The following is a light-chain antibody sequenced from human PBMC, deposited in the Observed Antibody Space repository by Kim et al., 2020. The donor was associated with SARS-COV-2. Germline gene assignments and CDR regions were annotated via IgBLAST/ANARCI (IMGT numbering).Light chain of an antibody. CDR2: GRN. CDR3: QSRDSGGNVL. V-gene: IGLV3-19*01. Sequence: SSELTQDPAVSVALGHTVRITCKGDSLRSYYATWYQQRPRQAPVLVIYGRNNRPSGIPVRFSGSSSGNTASLTISGAQAEDEADFYCQSRDSGGNVLFGGGTNLTVL. CDR1: SLRSYY. J-gene: IGLJ3*02.